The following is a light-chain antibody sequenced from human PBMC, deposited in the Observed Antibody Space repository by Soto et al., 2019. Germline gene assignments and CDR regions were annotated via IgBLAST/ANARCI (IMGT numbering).Light chain of an antibody. CDR1: QGAISN. V-gene: IGKV3-15*01. Sequence: IGLAQSQGTVSLSRGERTTLSCRASQGAISNLAWYQQKPGQTPRLLIYDASTRATDIPARFSGSGSGTDFTLTISSLLSEDFAVYYCHQYYKWPLTFGGRTKVDIK. J-gene: IGKJ4*01. CDR3: HQYYKWPLT. CDR2: DAS.